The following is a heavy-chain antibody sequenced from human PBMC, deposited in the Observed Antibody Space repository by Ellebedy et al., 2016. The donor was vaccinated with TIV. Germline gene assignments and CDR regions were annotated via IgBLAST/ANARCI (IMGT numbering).Heavy chain of an antibody. J-gene: IGHJ4*02. D-gene: IGHD6-19*01. Sequence: SLKISCAVSGFSFEEYAMHWVRPVPGKGLEWVSGISWNSGSIGYADSVKCRFTISRDTAKNSLHLQMTSLRAEDTALYYCVKDRVGQWLATFYFDYWGQGTLVTVSS. V-gene: IGHV3-9*01. CDR1: GFSFEEYA. CDR3: VKDRVGQWLATFYFDY. CDR2: ISWNSGSI.